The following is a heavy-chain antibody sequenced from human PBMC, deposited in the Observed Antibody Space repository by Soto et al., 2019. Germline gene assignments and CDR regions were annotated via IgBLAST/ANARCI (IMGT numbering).Heavy chain of an antibody. CDR2: IYYSGST. J-gene: IGHJ4*02. V-gene: IGHV4-39*01. Sequence: SETLSLTCTVSGGSISSSSYYWGWIRQPPGKGLEWIGSIYYSGSTYYNPSLKSRVTISVDTSKNQFSLKLSSVTAADTAVYYCARADYDILTGYYRPFDYWGQGTLVTVSS. CDR1: GGSISSSSYY. D-gene: IGHD3-9*01. CDR3: ARADYDILTGYYRPFDY.